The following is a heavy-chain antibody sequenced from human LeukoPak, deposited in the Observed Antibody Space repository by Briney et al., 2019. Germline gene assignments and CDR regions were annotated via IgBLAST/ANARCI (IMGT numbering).Heavy chain of an antibody. CDR2: IGGRDSIT. V-gene: IGHV3-23*01. Sequence: QPGGSLRLSCAASGFTFSSCVMSWVRQAPGKGLEWVSAIGGRDSITYHADSVKGRFTISRDNSKDTLYLQMNSLRAEDTAVYYCAKDYSSSWSVFDYWGQGTLVTVSS. J-gene: IGHJ4*02. CDR1: GFTFSSCV. CDR3: AKDYSSSWSVFDY. D-gene: IGHD6-13*01.